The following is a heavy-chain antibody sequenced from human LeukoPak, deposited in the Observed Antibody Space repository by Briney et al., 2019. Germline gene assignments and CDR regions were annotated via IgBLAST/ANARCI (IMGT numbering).Heavy chain of an antibody. J-gene: IGHJ5*02. Sequence: PGGSLRLSCAASGFTFSSYWMSWVRQAPGKGLEWIGEIYHSGSTNYNPSLKSRVTISVDTSKNQFSLKLSSVTAADTAVYYCARGNNSSSWSFDPWGQGTLVTVSS. CDR2: IYHSGST. CDR1: GFTFSSYW. D-gene: IGHD6-13*01. V-gene: IGHV4-34*01. CDR3: ARGNNSSSWSFDP.